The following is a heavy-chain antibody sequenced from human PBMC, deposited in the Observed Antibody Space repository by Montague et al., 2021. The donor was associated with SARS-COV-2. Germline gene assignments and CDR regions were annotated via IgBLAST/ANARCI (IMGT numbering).Heavy chain of an antibody. D-gene: IGHD4-23*01. V-gene: IGHV6-1*01. CDR3: ARMAVAPHPGAYYGMDV. CDR2: TYYRSQWYN. J-gene: IGHJ6*02. CDR1: GDSVSTHSGD. Sequence: CAISGDSVSTHSGDWVWMRQSPSRGLEWLGRTYYRSQWYNDYAVSLKXRITITPDTSKNLFSLQLRSVTPDDTAVYYCARMAVAPHPGAYYGMDVWGQGTTVTVSS.